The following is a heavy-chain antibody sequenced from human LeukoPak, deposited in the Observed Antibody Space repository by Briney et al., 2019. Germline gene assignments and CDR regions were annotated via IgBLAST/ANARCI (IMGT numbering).Heavy chain of an antibody. CDR3: ARDSVDTASGY. J-gene: IGHJ4*02. Sequence: SQTLSLTCTVSGGSISRGGYYWSWIRQHPGKGLEWIGYIYYSGSTYYNPSLKSRVTISVDTSKNQFSLKLSSVTAADTAVYYCARDSVDTASGYWGQGTLVTVSS. D-gene: IGHD5-18*01. CDR2: IYYSGST. CDR1: GGSISRGGYY. V-gene: IGHV4-31*03.